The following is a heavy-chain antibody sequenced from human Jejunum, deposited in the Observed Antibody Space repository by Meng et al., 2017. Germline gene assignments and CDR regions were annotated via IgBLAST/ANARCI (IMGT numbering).Heavy chain of an antibody. CDR2: VSFDGTET. D-gene: IGHD3-22*01. J-gene: IGHJ5*02. CDR3: ARSGGFSSEYP. CDR1: GFNFHGYA. V-gene: IGHV3-30*01. Sequence: QGQLVGFGGGVVQPGRSLRLSCAASGFNFHGYAMHWVRQAPGKGLEWVAGVSFDGTETFYADSVKGRFTISRDNSKNTLFLQMNGLRPDDTAMYYCARSGGFSSEYPWGQGTLVTVSS.